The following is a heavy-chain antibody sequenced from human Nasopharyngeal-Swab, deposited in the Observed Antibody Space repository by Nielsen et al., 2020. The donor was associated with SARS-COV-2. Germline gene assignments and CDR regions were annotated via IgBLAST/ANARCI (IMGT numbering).Heavy chain of an antibody. J-gene: IGHJ5*02. V-gene: IGHV1-2*06. Sequence: ASVNVSCKASGYTFTDYYMHWVRQAPGQGLEWMGRINPNSGGTNYAQKFQGRVTITRDTSISTAYMELSRLRSDDTAVYYCARVLYSSGGWFDPWGQGTLVTVSS. CDR3: ARVLYSSGGWFDP. CDR2: INPNSGGT. CDR1: GYTFTDYY. D-gene: IGHD6-19*01.